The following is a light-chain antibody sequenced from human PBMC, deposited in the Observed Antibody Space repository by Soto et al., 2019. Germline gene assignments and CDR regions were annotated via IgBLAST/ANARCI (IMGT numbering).Light chain of an antibody. J-gene: IGLJ2*01. CDR1: SGSIASNY. V-gene: IGLV6-57*02. CDR2: EDN. CDR3: QSCDSSTVV. Sequence: NFMLTQPHSVSASPGKTVTISCTGSSGSIASNYVQWYQQRPGSAPTTVIYEDNQRPSGVPDRFPGSIDSSSNSASLTISGLKSEDEADYHCQSCDSSTVVFGGGTKLTVL.